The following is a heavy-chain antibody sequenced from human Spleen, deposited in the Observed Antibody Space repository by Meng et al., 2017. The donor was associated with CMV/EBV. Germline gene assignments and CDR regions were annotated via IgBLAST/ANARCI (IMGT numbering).Heavy chain of an antibody. CDR2: INGDGSST. Sequence: GGSLRLSCAASGFTFSTYWMHWVRQAPGKGLVWVSRINGDGSSTSYADSVKGRFTISRDNAKNTLYLQMNSLRAEDMAVYYCTRFGVAARPTYYYYGMDVWGQGTTVTVSS. V-gene: IGHV3-74*01. D-gene: IGHD6-6*01. CDR3: TRFGVAARPTYYYYGMDV. CDR1: GFTFSTYW. J-gene: IGHJ6*02.